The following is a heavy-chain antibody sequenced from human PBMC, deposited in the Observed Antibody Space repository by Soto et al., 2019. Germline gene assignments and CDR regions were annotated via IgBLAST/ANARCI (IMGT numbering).Heavy chain of an antibody. V-gene: IGHV1-2*02. Sequence: ASVKVSCKASGYTFNAYYIHWVRQAPGQGLEWVGRINPNSGDTTYTQKFEGRVTMTRDTSISTAYLELTSLTVEDTAIYYCAKAKGTYYDYVWGSYFEEWGQGALVTVSS. CDR3: AKAKGTYYDYVWGSYFEE. J-gene: IGHJ4*02. D-gene: IGHD3-16*01. CDR1: GYTFNAYY. CDR2: INPNSGDT.